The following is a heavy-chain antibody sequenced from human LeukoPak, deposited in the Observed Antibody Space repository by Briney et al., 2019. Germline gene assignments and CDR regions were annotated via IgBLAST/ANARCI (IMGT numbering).Heavy chain of an antibody. V-gene: IGHV5-51*01. CDR2: IYPGDSET. J-gene: IGHJ5*02. D-gene: IGHD3-22*01. CDR3: ARGDLYYYDSSGYGGQYNWFDP. CDR1: GYSFSNYW. Sequence: GESLKISCKASGYSFSNYWIGWVRQMPGKGLEWMGIIYPGDSETRYSPSVQGQVTISADKSISTAYLQWSSLKASDTAMYYCARGDLYYYDSSGYGGQYNWFDPWGQGTLVTVSS.